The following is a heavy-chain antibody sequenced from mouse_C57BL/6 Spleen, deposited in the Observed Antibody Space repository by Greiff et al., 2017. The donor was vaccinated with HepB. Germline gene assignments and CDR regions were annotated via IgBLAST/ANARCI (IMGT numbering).Heavy chain of an antibody. Sequence: VQLQQSGPELVKPGASVKISCKASGYAFSSSWMNWVKQRPGKGLEWIGRIYPGDGDTNYNGKFKGKATLTADKSSSTAYMQLSSLTSEDSAVYLGARGAPGGYFDVWGTGTTVTVSS. CDR3: ARGAPGGYFDV. CDR2: IYPGDGDT. V-gene: IGHV1-82*01. CDR1: GYAFSSSW. J-gene: IGHJ1*03.